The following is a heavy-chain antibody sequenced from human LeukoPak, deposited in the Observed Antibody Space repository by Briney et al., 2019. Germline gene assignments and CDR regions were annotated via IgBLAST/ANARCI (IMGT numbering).Heavy chain of an antibody. CDR1: GFTFSSYS. CDR2: ISSSSSTI. V-gene: IGHV3-48*01. J-gene: IGHJ4*02. D-gene: IGHD6-13*01. Sequence: GGSLRLSCAASGFTFSSYSMNWVRQAPGKGLEWVSYISSSSSTIYYADSVKGRFTISRDNSKNTLYLQMNSLRVEDTAISWFPEGNWGQGTLVTVSS. CDR3: PEGN.